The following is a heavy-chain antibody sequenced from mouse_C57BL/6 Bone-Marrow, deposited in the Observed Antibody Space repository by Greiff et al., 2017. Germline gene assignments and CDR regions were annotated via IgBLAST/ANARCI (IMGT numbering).Heavy chain of an antibody. CDR3: ARGPYYYGISYDYYAMDY. CDR1: GYTFTSYD. Sequence: VQLQQSGPELVKPGASVKLSCKASGYTFTSYDLNWVKQRPGQGLEWIGWIYPRDGSTKYNEKFKGTATLTVDTSSSTAYLELHSLTSEDSAVYFCARGPYYYGISYDYYAMDYWGQGTSVTVSS. D-gene: IGHD1-1*01. V-gene: IGHV1-85*01. CDR2: IYPRDGST. J-gene: IGHJ4*01.